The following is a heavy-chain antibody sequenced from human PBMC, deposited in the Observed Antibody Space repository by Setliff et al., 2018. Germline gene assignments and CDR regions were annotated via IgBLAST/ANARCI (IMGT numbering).Heavy chain of an antibody. Sequence: SETLSLTCAVSGDSISSGNWWSWVRQPPEKGLEWIGEINHSGSSNYNPSLKSRVTVSVDTSKNQFSLKLNSVTAADTAVYYCARGRNVAARLLDSWGQGARVTVSS. D-gene: IGHD6-6*01. CDR3: ARGRNVAARLLDS. CDR2: INHSGSS. V-gene: IGHV4-4*02. J-gene: IGHJ4*02. CDR1: GDSISSGNW.